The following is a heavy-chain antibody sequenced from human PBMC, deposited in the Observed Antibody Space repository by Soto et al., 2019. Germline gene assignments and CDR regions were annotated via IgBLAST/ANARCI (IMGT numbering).Heavy chain of an antibody. CDR1: GYSFTSYW. D-gene: IGHD3-22*01. Sequence: GESLKISCKGSGYSFTSYWIGWVRQMPGKGLKWMGIIYPGDSDTRYSPSFQGQVTISADKSISTAYLQMNSLRAEDTAVYYCASQTYYYDSSGYYPDYWGQGTLVTVSS. V-gene: IGHV5-51*01. CDR3: ASQTYYYDSSGYYPDY. CDR2: IYPGDSDT. J-gene: IGHJ4*02.